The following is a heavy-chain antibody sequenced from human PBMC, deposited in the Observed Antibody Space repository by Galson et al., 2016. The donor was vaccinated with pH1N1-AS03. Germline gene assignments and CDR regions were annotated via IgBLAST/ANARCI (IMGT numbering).Heavy chain of an antibody. J-gene: IGHJ5*02. V-gene: IGHV4-38-2*01. CDR3: ARAGADIVVVPAGWFDP. Sequence: ETLSLTCAVSGYSITSGYYWGWIRQPPGKGLEWIGSIYHSGSTYYNPSLKSRVTISVDTSKNQFSLKLSPVTAADTAVYYCARAGADIVVVPAGWFDPWGQGTLVTVSS. CDR1: GYSITSGYY. D-gene: IGHD2-2*01. CDR2: IYHSGST.